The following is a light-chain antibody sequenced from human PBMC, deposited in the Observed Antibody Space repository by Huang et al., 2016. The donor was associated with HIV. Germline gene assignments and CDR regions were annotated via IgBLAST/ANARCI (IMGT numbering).Light chain of an antibody. Sequence: VMMSQSPATLAASPGERVTPSCGASQSVNTNLAWYQTKPGQPPILLIYAASPRATGVPARFAGSGSGTEFTLTIDSLQSDDFAVYYCQQYNKWPPEYTFGQGTSLEIK. V-gene: IGKV3-15*01. CDR3: QQYNKWPPEYT. CDR2: AAS. J-gene: IGKJ2*01. CDR1: QSVNTN.